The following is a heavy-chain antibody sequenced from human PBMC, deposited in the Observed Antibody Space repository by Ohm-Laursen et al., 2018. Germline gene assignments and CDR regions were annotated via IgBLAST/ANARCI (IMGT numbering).Heavy chain of an antibody. CDR1: GYTFTSYG. D-gene: IGHD3-9*01. Sequence: SVKVSCKASGYTFTSYGLNWVRQAPGQGLEWMGWFSPYNGHTNYAQKLQGRVTMTADTSTTTAYMELRSLRSDDTAVYYCAVSEVRYSFTYLADFWGQGTLVTVPS. J-gene: IGHJ4*02. V-gene: IGHV1-18*01. CDR2: FSPYNGHT. CDR3: AVSEVRYSFTYLADF.